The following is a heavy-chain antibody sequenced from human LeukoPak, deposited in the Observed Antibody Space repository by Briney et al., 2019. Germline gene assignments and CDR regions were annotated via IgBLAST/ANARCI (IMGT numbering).Heavy chain of an antibody. CDR3: ARDAGGNSKFDY. D-gene: IGHD4-23*01. CDR1: GYTFSSSG. J-gene: IGHJ4*02. V-gene: IGHV1-18*01. Sequence: ASVKVSCKASGYTFSSSGFSWVRQAPGQGLEWMGWINNYNGNAKYVQKLQGRVTLTTDTSTSTAYMEMRSLRLDDTAVYYCARDAGGNSKFDYWGQGSLVTVSS. CDR2: INNYNGNA.